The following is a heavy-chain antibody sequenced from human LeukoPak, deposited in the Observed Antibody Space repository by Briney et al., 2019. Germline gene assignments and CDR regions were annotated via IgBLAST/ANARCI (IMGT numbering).Heavy chain of an antibody. CDR2: IYYSGST. D-gene: IGHD2/OR15-2a*01. J-gene: IGHJ3*02. V-gene: IGHV4-39*07. CDR3: ARDFSAAFDI. Sequence: SETLSLTCTVSGGSLSSSSYYWGWIRQPPGKGLEWIGSIYYSGSTNYNPSLKSRVTISVDTSKNQFSLKLSSVTAADTAVYYCARDFSAAFDIWGQGTMVTVSS. CDR1: GGSLSSSSYY.